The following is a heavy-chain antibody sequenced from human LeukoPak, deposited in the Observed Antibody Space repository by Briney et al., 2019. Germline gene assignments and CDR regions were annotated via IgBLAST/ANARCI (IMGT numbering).Heavy chain of an antibody. J-gene: IGHJ6*03. Sequence: SETLSLTCTVSGGSVSSYYWSWIRQTPEKGLEWIGYMSYSGRTDYGPSLKSRVTMSVDTSKNQFSLKMSYVTAADTAVYYCARSLLRYCSGGSCEDYYYYYMDVWGKGTTVTISS. CDR1: GGSVSSYY. V-gene: IGHV4-59*02. CDR3: ARSLLRYCSGGSCEDYYYYYMDV. CDR2: MSYSGRT. D-gene: IGHD2-15*01.